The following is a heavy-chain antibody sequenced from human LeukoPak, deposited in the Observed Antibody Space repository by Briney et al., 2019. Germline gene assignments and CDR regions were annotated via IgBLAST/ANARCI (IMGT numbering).Heavy chain of an antibody. CDR2: INHSGST. CDR3: ARTPYDFWSGYYR. CDR1: GGSFSGYY. V-gene: IGHV4-34*01. Sequence: SETLSLTCAVYGGSFSGYYWSWLRQPPGKGLEWIGEINHSGSTNYNPSLTSRVTISVDTSKNQFSLKLSSVTAADTAVYYCARTPYDFWSGYYRWGQGTLVTVSS. D-gene: IGHD3-3*01. J-gene: IGHJ4*02.